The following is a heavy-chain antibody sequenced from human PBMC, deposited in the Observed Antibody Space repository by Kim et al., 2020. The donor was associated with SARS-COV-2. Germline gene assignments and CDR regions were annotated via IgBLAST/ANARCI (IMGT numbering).Heavy chain of an antibody. CDR3: AKNRRPCRRLRPDGMDL. V-gene: IGHV3-30*18. J-gene: IGHJ6*01. Sequence: GGSLRLSCAASGFTFSSYGMHWVRQAPGKGLEWVAVITYDGSNKYYADSVKGRFTISRDNSKNTLYLQMNSLRAEDTAMYYCAKNRRPCRRLRPDGMDL. CDR2: ITYDGSNK. CDR1: GFTFSSYG.